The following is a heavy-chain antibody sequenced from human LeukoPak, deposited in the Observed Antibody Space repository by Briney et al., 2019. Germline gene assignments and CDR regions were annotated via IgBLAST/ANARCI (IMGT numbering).Heavy chain of an antibody. V-gene: IGHV3-9*01. D-gene: IGHD3-10*01. Sequence: GGSLRLSCAASGFTFDDYAMHWVRQAPGKGLEWVSGISWNSGSIGYADSVKGRFTISRDNAKNSLYLQMNSLRAEDTALYYCAKGGPSLLWFGELSSGEYYFDYWGQGTLVTVSS. CDR1: GFTFDDYA. CDR3: AKGGPSLLWFGELSSGEYYFDY. CDR2: ISWNSGSI. J-gene: IGHJ4*02.